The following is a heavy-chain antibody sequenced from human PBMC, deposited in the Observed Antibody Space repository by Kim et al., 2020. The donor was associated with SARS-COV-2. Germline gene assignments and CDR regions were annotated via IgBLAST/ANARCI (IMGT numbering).Heavy chain of an antibody. CDR3: AKDYGYNWNDDNDAFDI. CDR2: ISGSGGST. J-gene: IGHJ3*02. Sequence: GGSLRLSCAASGFTFSSYAMSWVRQAPGKGLEWVSAISGSGGSTYYADSVKGRFTISRDNSKNTLYLQMNSLRAEDTAVYYCAKDYGYNWNDDNDAFDIWGQGTMVTVSS. CDR1: GFTFSSYA. D-gene: IGHD1-1*01. V-gene: IGHV3-23*01.